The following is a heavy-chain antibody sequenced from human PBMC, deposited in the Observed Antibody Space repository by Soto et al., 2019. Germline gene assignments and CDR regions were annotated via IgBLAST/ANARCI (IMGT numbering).Heavy chain of an antibody. CDR3: ARDRGQWLVGHYFDY. V-gene: IGHV3-11*01. Sequence: GGSLRLSCAASGFTFSDYYMSWIRQAPGKGLEWVSYISSSGSTIYYADSVKGRFTISRDNAKNPLYLQMNSLRAEDTAVYYCARDRGQWLVGHYFDYWGQGTLVTVSS. CDR1: GFTFSDYY. CDR2: ISSSGSTI. D-gene: IGHD6-19*01. J-gene: IGHJ4*02.